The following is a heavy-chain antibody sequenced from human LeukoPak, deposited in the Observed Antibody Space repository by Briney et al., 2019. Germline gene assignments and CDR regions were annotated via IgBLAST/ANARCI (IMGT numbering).Heavy chain of an antibody. CDR3: ARDRYYEPLDY. CDR2: INHSGST. D-gene: IGHD3-22*01. J-gene: IGHJ4*02. Sequence: SETLSLTCAVYGGSFSGYYWSWIRQPPGKGLEWIGEINHSGSTNYNPSLKSRVTISVDTSKNQFSLKLRSVTAADTAVYYCARDRYYEPLDYWGQGTLVTVST. CDR1: GGSFSGYY. V-gene: IGHV4-34*01.